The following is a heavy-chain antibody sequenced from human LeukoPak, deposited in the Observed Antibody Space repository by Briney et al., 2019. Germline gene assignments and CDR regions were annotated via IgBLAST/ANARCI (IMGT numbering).Heavy chain of an antibody. Sequence: PSETLSLTCTVSGGSMSPYHWGWIRQPPGKGLEWTGYIYYSGSTNYNPSLKSRVTISVDTSKNQFSLKLSSVTAADTAVYYCARLLIAAAANWFDPWGQGTLVTGSS. V-gene: IGHV4-59*08. CDR3: ARLLIAAAANWFDP. J-gene: IGHJ5*02. CDR2: IYYSGST. CDR1: GGSMSPYH. D-gene: IGHD6-13*01.